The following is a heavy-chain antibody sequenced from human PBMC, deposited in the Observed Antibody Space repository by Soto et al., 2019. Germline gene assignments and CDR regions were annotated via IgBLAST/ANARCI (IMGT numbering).Heavy chain of an antibody. CDR1: GSTFISYY. V-gene: IGHV1-46*01. CDR3: AKAGVCQCSGLPPPPPDYGMDV. CDR2: INHSGGST. D-gene: IGHD3-10*02. J-gene: IGHJ6*02. Sequence: ASGRVSCKLSGSTFISYYLHGVRQPPEQGLEWMGRINHSGGSTRYAPTLQSRATMTRNTSTSTAYLELRRPRSEDTAVYYGAKAGVCQCSGLPPPPPDYGMDVWGQGTTVTVS.